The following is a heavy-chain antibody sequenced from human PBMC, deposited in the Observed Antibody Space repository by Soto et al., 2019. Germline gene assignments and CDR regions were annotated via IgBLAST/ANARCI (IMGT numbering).Heavy chain of an antibody. CDR2: ISYDGSNK. D-gene: IGHD6-13*01. CDR1: GFTFSSYG. V-gene: IGHV3-30*18. CDR3: AKEPAAGTGYYFVY. J-gene: IGHJ4*02. Sequence: QVQLVESGGGVVQPGRSLRLSCAASGFTFSSYGMHWVRQAPGKGLEWVAVISYDGSNKYYADSVKGRFTISRDNSKDTLYLQMNSLRAEDTAVYYCAKEPAAGTGYYFVYWGQGTLVTVSS.